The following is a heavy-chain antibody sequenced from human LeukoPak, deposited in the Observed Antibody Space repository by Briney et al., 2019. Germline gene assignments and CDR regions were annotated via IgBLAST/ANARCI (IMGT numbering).Heavy chain of an antibody. D-gene: IGHD6-13*01. J-gene: IGHJ4*02. CDR1: GVSVSSSSYS. Sequence: TSETLSLTCTVSGVSVSSSSYSWGWIRQPPGKGLEWIGSIYYSGSTYYHPSPKSQVTISVDSSKNQLSLKLRSVTAADTAVYDCARHSSSWYVYYFDYWGQGTLVTVSS. V-gene: IGHV4-39*01. CDR2: IYYSGST. CDR3: ARHSSSWYVYYFDY.